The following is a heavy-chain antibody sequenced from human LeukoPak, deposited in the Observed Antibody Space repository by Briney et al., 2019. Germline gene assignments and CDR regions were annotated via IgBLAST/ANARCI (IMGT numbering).Heavy chain of an antibody. V-gene: IGHV3-7*01. CDR1: GFTFSSYW. Sequence: GGSLRLSCAASGFTFSSYWMSWVRQAPGKGLEWVANIKQDGSEKYYVDSVKGRFTISRDNAKNSLYLQMNSLRAKDTAVYYCARGPYYYDSSGYYNYWGQGTLVTVSS. CDR2: IKQDGSEK. J-gene: IGHJ4*02. CDR3: ARGPYYYDSSGYYNY. D-gene: IGHD3-22*01.